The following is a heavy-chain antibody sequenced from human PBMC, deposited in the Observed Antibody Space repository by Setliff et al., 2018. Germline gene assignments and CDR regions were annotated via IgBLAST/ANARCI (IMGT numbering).Heavy chain of an antibody. J-gene: IGHJ4*02. CDR2: XIPMFGTA. D-gene: IGHD3-10*01. V-gene: IGHV1-69*01. CDR3: AARCSSXSXRYYYGSGSSVPFDY. Sequence: VRKAXXXXXEWXXXXIPMFGTANYAQKFQGRVXITADESTSTAYLELSSLRSEDTAVYYCAARCSSXSXRYYYGSGSSVPFDYWGQGTLVTVSS.